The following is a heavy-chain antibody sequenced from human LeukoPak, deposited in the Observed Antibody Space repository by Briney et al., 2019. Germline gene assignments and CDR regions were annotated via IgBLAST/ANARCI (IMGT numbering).Heavy chain of an antibody. CDR2: IYTSGST. J-gene: IGHJ1*01. CDR3: ARDEWDSSGYYSFAQYFQH. V-gene: IGHV4-4*07. D-gene: IGHD3-22*01. CDR1: GGSISSYY. Sequence: PSETLSLTCTVSGGSISSYYWSWIRQPAGKGLEWIGRIYTSGSTNYNTSLKSRVNMSVDTSKNQFSLKLSSVTAADTGVYYCARDEWDSSGYYSFAQYFQHWGQGTLVTVSS.